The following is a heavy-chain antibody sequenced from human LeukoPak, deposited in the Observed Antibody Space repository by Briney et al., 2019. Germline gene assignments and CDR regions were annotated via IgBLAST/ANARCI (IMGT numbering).Heavy chain of an antibody. CDR1: GYSISSGYY. V-gene: IGHV4-38-2*02. Sequence: PSETLSLTCTVSGYSISSGYYWGWIRQPPGKGLEWIGSICHSGSTYYNPSLKSRVTISVDTSKNQFSLKLSSVTAADTAVYYCARLTPHDYTSYYYYYMDVWGKGTTVTVSS. CDR2: ICHSGST. D-gene: IGHD4-11*01. CDR3: ARLTPHDYTSYYYYYMDV. J-gene: IGHJ6*03.